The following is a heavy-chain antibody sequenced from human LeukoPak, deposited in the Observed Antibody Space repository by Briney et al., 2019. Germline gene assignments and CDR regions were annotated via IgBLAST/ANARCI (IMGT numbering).Heavy chain of an antibody. J-gene: IGHJ4*02. CDR2: ISYDGSNK. V-gene: IGHV3-30*18. CDR1: GFTFSSYG. CDR3: AKWKYSNSGIDDY. D-gene: IGHD6-6*01. Sequence: GGSLRLSCVASGFTFSSYGMHWVRQAPGKGLEWVAVISYDGSNKYYADSVKGRFTISRDNSKNMLYLQMNSLRAEDTAVYYCAKWKYSNSGIDDYWGQGTLVTVSS.